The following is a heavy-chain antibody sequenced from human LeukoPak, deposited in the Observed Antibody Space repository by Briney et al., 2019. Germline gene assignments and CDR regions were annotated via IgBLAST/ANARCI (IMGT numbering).Heavy chain of an antibody. CDR2: IWYDGSNK. CDR3: ARGGSQDDASRGYSVDY. D-gene: IGHD3-22*01. J-gene: IGHJ4*02. Sequence: GRSLRLSCAASGFTFSSYGMHWVRQAPGKGLEWVAVIWYDGSNKYYADSVKGRFTISRDNSKNTLYLQMNSLRAEDTAVYYCARGGSQDDASRGYSVDYWGQETLVTVPS. V-gene: IGHV3-33*01. CDR1: GFTFSSYG.